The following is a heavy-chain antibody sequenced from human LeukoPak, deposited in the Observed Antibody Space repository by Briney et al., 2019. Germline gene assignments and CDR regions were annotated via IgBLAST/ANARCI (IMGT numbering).Heavy chain of an antibody. Sequence: GGSLRLSCAASGFTLSSYAISWVRQAPGKGLEWVSAISGSGGYTYYADSVKGRFTISRDNSKNTLYLQMNSLRAEDTAVYYCAKNWGATIYYAFDIWGQGTMVTVSS. V-gene: IGHV3-23*01. CDR1: GFTLSSYA. D-gene: IGHD5-12*01. CDR3: AKNWGATIYYAFDI. J-gene: IGHJ3*02. CDR2: ISGSGGYT.